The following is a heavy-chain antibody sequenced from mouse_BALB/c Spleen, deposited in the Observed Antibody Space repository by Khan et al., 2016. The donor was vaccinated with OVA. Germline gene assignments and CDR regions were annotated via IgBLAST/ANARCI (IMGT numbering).Heavy chain of an antibody. D-gene: IGHD2-10*01. Sequence: QMQLEESGPGLVAPSQSLSITCTISGFSLTNYGVHWVRQPPGKGLEWLVVIWSDGSATYNSALKSRLSISKDNSKSQVFLKMNSLQTDDTAMYYCASQPYYYYYIMDYWGQGTSVTVSS. J-gene: IGHJ4*01. CDR1: GFSLTNYG. CDR2: IWSDGSA. V-gene: IGHV2-6-1*01. CDR3: ASQPYYYYYIMDY.